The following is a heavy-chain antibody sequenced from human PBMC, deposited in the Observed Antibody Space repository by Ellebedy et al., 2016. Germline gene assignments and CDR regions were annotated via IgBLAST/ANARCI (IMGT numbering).Heavy chain of an antibody. V-gene: IGHV3-23*01. J-gene: IGHJ4*02. CDR2: ISGSGGGT. D-gene: IGHD3-16*01. CDR1: GFTFSSCA. Sequence: GESLKISCAASGFTFSSCAMSWVRQAPGKGLEWVSGISGSGGGTYYADSVKGRFIISRDNSKNTLYLQMNSLRAEDAAVYYCAKVGGTSHYWGFDYWGQGTLVTVSS. CDR3: AKVGGTSHYWGFDY.